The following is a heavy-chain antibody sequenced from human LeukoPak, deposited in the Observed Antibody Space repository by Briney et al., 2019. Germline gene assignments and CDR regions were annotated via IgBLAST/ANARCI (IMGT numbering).Heavy chain of an antibody. J-gene: IGHJ1*01. Sequence: GGSLRLSCAASGFTFSSYAMSWVRQATGKGLEWVSAISGSGVSTYYADSVKGRFTISRDSSKKTLSLQMNSLRAEDTAVYFCAKSLYCGGDCYNFQDWGQGTLVTVSS. CDR3: AKSLYCGGDCYNFQD. V-gene: IGHV3-23*01. CDR2: ISGSGVST. D-gene: IGHD2-21*01. CDR1: GFTFSSYA.